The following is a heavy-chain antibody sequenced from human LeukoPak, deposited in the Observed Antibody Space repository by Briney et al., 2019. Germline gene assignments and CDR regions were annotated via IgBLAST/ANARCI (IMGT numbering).Heavy chain of an antibody. J-gene: IGHJ5*02. CDR1: GGSFSGYY. CDR3: ARRQRGFDWLRNWFDP. D-gene: IGHD3-9*01. Sequence: PSETLSLTCAVYGGSFSGYYWSWISQPPGKGLEWIGEINHSGSTNYNPSLKSRVTISVDTSKNQFSLKLSSVTAADTAAYYCARRQRGFDWLRNWFDPWGQGILVTVSS. V-gene: IGHV4-34*01. CDR2: INHSGST.